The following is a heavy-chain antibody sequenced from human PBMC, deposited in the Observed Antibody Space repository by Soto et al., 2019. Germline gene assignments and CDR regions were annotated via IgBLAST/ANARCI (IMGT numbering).Heavy chain of an antibody. CDR2: INPSGGST. CDR1: GYTFTSSY. CDR3: ARDRGGALLAYYFDY. D-gene: IGHD2-8*02. V-gene: IGHV1-46*03. Sequence: ASVKVSCKASGYTFTSSYMHWVRQAPGQGLEWMGIINPSGGSTSYAQKFQGRVTMTRDTSTSTVYMELSSLRSEDTAVYYCARDRGGALLAYYFDYWGQGTLVTVSS. J-gene: IGHJ4*02.